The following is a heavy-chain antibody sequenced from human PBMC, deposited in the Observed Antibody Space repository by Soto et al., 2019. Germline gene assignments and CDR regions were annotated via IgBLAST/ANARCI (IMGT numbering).Heavy chain of an antibody. D-gene: IGHD6-13*01. Sequence: SLRLSCAASGFTFSSYAMSWVRQAPGKGLEWVSAISGSGGSTYYADSVKGRFTISRDNSKNTLYLQMNSLRAEDTAVYYCAKVYPGIAAAGTGGWDYYYGMDVWGQGTTVTVSS. CDR2: ISGSGGST. V-gene: IGHV3-23*01. CDR1: GFTFSSYA. CDR3: AKVYPGIAAAGTGGWDYYYGMDV. J-gene: IGHJ6*02.